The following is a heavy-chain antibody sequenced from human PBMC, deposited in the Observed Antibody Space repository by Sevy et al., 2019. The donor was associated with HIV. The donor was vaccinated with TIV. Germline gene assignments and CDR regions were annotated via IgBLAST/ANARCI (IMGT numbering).Heavy chain of an antibody. CDR3: AKGGRWTYYFDY. V-gene: IGHV3-23*01. CDR2: ISGSGGST. D-gene: IGHD3-10*01. Sequence: GESLKISCAASGFTFSSYAMSWVRQAPGKGLEWVSAISGSGGSTYYADSVKGRFTISRDNSKNTLYLQMNSLRAEDKAVYYCAKGGRWTYYFDYWGQGTLVTVSS. CDR1: GFTFSSYA. J-gene: IGHJ4*02.